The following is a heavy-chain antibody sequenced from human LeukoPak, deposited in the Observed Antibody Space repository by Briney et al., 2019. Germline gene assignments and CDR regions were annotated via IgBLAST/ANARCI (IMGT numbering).Heavy chain of an antibody. Sequence: SVKVSCKASVGTFSSYAISWVRQAPGQGLEWMGRIIPILGIANYAQKFQGRVTITADKSTSTAYMELSSLRSEDTAVYYCASPYRTAMVTYYYGMDVWGQGTTVTVSS. J-gene: IGHJ6*02. V-gene: IGHV1-69*04. CDR3: ASPYRTAMVTYYYGMDV. CDR2: IIPILGIA. D-gene: IGHD5-18*01. CDR1: VGTFSSYA.